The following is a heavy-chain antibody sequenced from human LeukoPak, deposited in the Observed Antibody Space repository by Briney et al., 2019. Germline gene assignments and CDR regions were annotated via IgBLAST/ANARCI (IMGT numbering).Heavy chain of an antibody. D-gene: IGHD1-26*01. V-gene: IGHV3-30*01. Sequence: GRSLRLSCAASGFTFSSYAMHWVRQAPGKGLEWVAVISYDGSNKYYADSVKGRFTISRDNSKNTLYLQMNSLRAEDTAAYYCARDSGSYSYYFDYWGQGTLVTVSS. J-gene: IGHJ4*02. CDR2: ISYDGSNK. CDR3: ARDSGSYSYYFDY. CDR1: GFTFSSYA.